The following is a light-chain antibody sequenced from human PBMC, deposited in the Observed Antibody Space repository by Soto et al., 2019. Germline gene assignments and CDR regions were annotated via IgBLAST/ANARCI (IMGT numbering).Light chain of an antibody. J-gene: IGKJ3*01. V-gene: IGKV3-11*01. Sequence: EIVLTQSPATLSLSPGERATLSCRASQSVSRYLAWYQQKPGQAPRLLIYDASNRATGIPARFSGSGSGTDFTLTISSLEPGDFAVYYCQERSNWPPVFGPGTKVDFK. CDR3: QERSNWPPV. CDR1: QSVSRY. CDR2: DAS.